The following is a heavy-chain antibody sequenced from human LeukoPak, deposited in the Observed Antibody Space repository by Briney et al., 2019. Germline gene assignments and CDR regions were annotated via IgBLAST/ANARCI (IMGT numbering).Heavy chain of an antibody. Sequence: PGGSLRLSCAASGFTFSSYGMNWVRQSPGKGLDWVAFIRNDGNKKNYAESVKGRFTISRDNSKNTLYLQMDSLSAEDTAVYYCVKVDTWGQGTLVTVSS. CDR3: VKVDT. CDR2: IRNDGNKK. D-gene: IGHD5-18*01. V-gene: IGHV3-30*02. J-gene: IGHJ4*02. CDR1: GFTFSSYG.